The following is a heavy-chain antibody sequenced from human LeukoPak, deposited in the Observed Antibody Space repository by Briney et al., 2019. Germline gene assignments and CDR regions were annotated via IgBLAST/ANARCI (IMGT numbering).Heavy chain of an antibody. CDR2: INSDGSST. CDR3: ARHPTLYPD. Sequence: WGSLRLYCAASGFTFSSYWMHWVRQAPGKGLVWVSRINSDGSSTSYAGSVKGRFTISRDNANNTLYLQMNSLRAEDTAVYYCARHPTLYPDWGQGTLVAVSS. J-gene: IGHJ4*02. V-gene: IGHV3-74*01. D-gene: IGHD2-8*01. CDR1: GFTFSSYW.